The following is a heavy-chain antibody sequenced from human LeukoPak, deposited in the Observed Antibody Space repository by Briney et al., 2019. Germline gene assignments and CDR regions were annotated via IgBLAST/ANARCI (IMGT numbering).Heavy chain of an antibody. Sequence: SQTLSLTCTVSGGSISSGDYYWSWIRQPPGKGLEGIGYIYYSGSTYYNPSLKSRVTISVDTSKNQFSLKLSSVTAADTAVYYCARQYSSGWYQIDYWGQGTLVTVSS. CDR2: IYYSGST. CDR1: GGSISSGDYY. V-gene: IGHV4-30-4*08. D-gene: IGHD6-19*01. CDR3: ARQYSSGWYQIDY. J-gene: IGHJ4*02.